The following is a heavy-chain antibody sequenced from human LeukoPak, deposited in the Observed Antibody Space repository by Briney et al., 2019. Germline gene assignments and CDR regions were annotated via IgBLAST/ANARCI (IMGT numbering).Heavy chain of an antibody. J-gene: IGHJ4*02. CDR3: ATTVAGTRWALGY. CDR2: IGSAGDT. V-gene: IGHV3-13*01. CDR1: GFAFSSYD. Sequence: GGSLRLSCAASGFAFSSYDMHWVRQAIGQGLEWVSAIGSAGDTYYPGSVKGRFTISRENAKNSLYLQMNSLRAGDTAVYYCATTVAGTRWALGYWGQGTLVTVSS. D-gene: IGHD6-19*01.